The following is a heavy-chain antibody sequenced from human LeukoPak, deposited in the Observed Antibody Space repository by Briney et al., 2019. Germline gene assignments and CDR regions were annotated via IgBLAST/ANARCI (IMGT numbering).Heavy chain of an antibody. V-gene: IGHV1-46*01. CDR1: GYTFTSYA. J-gene: IGHJ4*02. CDR3: ARGGGHDYGDYDLDY. D-gene: IGHD4-17*01. Sequence: ASVKVSCKASGYTFTSYAMHWVRQAPGQGLEWMGIINPSGGSTSYAQKFQGRVTMTRDTSTSTVYMELSSLRSEDTAVYYCARGGGHDYGDYDLDYWGQGTLVTVSS. CDR2: INPSGGST.